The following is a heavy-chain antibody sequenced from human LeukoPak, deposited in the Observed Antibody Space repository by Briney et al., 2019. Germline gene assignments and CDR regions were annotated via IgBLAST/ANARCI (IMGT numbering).Heavy chain of an antibody. V-gene: IGHV1-3*01. D-gene: IGHD3-3*01. CDR3: ARDSSFPYYDFWSGSSDY. CDR2: LNAGNGNT. CDR1: GYTFTSYA. J-gene: IGHJ4*02. Sequence: GASVKVSCKASGYTFTSYAMHWVRQAPGQRLEWMGWLNAGNGNTKYSQKFQGRVTITRDTSASTAYMELSSLRSEDTAVYYCARDSSFPYYDFWSGSSDYWGQGTLVTVSS.